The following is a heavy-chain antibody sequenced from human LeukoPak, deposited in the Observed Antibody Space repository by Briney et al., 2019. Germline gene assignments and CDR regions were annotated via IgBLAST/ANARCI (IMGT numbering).Heavy chain of an antibody. CDR3: ARGHRDYYYMDV. CDR1: GYTFTSYG. CDR2: ISAYNGNT. V-gene: IGHV1-18*01. Sequence: ASVKVSCKASGYTFTSYGISWVRQAPGQGLEWMGWISAYNGNTNYAQKFQGRVTITADKSTSTAYMELSSLRSEDTAVYHCARGHRDYYYMDVWGKGTTVTISS. J-gene: IGHJ6*03.